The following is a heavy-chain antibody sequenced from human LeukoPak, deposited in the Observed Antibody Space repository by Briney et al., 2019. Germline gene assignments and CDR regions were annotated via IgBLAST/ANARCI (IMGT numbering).Heavy chain of an antibody. CDR2: IYYSGST. CDR3: AGISVPGDSSGNDY. CDR1: GGSISSSSYY. Sequence: KPSGTLSLTCTVSGGSISSSSYYWGWIRQPPGKGLEWIGSIYYSGSTYYNPSLKSRVTISVDTSKNQFSLKLSSVTAADTAVYYCAGISVPGDSSGNDYWGQGTLVTVSS. D-gene: IGHD6-25*01. V-gene: IGHV4-39*07. J-gene: IGHJ4*02.